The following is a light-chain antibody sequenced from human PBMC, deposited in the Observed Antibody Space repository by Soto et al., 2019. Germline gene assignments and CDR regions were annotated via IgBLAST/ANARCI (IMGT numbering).Light chain of an antibody. CDR2: KAS. V-gene: IGKV1-5*03. CDR3: QQYNSYSPWT. Sequence: DIQMTQSPSTLSASVGDRVTITCRASQSISSWLAWYQQKPGKAPKLLIYKASSLESGVPSRFSGSGYGTEFTLTISSLQPDDFATYYCQQYNSYSPWTLGQGTKVDLK. CDR1: QSISSW. J-gene: IGKJ1*01.